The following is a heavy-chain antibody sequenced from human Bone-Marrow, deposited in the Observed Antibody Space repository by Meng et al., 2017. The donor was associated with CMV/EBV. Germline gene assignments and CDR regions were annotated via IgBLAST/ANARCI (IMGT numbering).Heavy chain of an antibody. CDR2: IYASGST. CDR1: GASLSSYS. D-gene: IGHD3-22*01. Sequence: SGASLSSYSWSWIRQPAGKGLEWIGRIYASGSTNYNPSLKSRVTMSVDTSKNQFSLKLSSVTAADTAVYYCARDRVTMIVRGVWFDPWGQGTLVTVSS. J-gene: IGHJ5*02. V-gene: IGHV4-4*07. CDR3: ARDRVTMIVRGVWFDP.